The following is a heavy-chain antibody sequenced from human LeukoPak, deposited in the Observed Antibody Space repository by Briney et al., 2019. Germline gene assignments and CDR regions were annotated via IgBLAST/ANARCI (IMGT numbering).Heavy chain of an antibody. D-gene: IGHD2-2*01. V-gene: IGHV1-18*01. Sequence: ASVKVSCKASGYTFTSYGISWVRQAPGQGLEWMGWISAYNGNTNYAQKLQGRVTMTTDTSTNTVYMDLRSLRSDDTAVYYCARDLEHCRNIICSNSAYWGQGTLVTVSS. CDR1: GYTFTSYG. CDR2: ISAYNGNT. CDR3: ARDLEHCRNIICSNSAY. J-gene: IGHJ4*02.